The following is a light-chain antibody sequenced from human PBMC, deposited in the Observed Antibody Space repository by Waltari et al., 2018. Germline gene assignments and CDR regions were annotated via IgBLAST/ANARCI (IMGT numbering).Light chain of an antibody. Sequence: EIVLTQSPATLSLSPGERATLPCRASQSISTYLAWYQQKPGQAPRLLMDNASNRTTGLPARFSGSGTGTDFTLTVSSLEPEDFAVYYCQQRGSWPLTFGGGTKVEIK. J-gene: IGKJ4*01. V-gene: IGKV3-11*01. CDR3: QQRGSWPLT. CDR1: QSISTY. CDR2: NAS.